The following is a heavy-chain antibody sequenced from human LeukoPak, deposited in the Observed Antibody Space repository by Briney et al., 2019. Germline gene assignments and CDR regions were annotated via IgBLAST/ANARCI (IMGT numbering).Heavy chain of an antibody. CDR2: ISSSSSYI. Sequence: PGGSLRLSCAASGFTFSSYNMNWVRQAPGKGLEWVSSISSSSSYIYYADSVKGRFTISRDNAKNSLYLQMNSLRAEDTAVYYCARGEVTTFGYWGQGTLVTVSS. J-gene: IGHJ4*02. V-gene: IGHV3-21*01. CDR3: ARGEVTTFGY. D-gene: IGHD2/OR15-2a*01. CDR1: GFTFSSYN.